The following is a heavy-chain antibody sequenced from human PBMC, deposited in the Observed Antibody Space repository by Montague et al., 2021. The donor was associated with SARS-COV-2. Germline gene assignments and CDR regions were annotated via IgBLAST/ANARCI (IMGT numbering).Heavy chain of an antibody. CDR3: AKEREVVRAARTLVAFDL. CDR2: INHSGTA. CDR1: GGSFSVYY. D-gene: IGHD2-2*01. Sequence: SETLSLTCAVHGGSFSVYYWSWLRQSPRRGLEWIAEINHSGTANYNPSLKSRVSISVDTSKNQFTLKLTSVTAADTAMYYCAKEREVVRAARTLVAFDLWGQGTMVTVSS. V-gene: IGHV4-34*01. J-gene: IGHJ3*01.